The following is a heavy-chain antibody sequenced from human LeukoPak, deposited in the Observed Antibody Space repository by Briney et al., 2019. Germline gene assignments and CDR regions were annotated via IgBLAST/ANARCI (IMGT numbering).Heavy chain of an antibody. V-gene: IGHV3-72*01. CDR3: ARVPGDYYDSSGYFYFFDY. J-gene: IGHJ4*02. D-gene: IGHD3-22*01. CDR2: TRNKANSYTT. Sequence: GGSLRLSCAVSGFTFSDHYMDWVRQAPGKGLEWVGRTRNKANSYTTEYAASVKGRFTISRDDSKNSLYLQMNSLKTEDTAVYYCARVPGDYYDSSGYFYFFDYWGQGTLVTVSS. CDR1: GFTFSDHY.